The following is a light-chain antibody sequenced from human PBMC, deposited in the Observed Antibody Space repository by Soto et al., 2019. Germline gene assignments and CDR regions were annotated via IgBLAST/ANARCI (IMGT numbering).Light chain of an antibody. Sequence: EIVLTQSPATLSLSPWERATLSCRASQSVSSYLAWYQQKPGQAPRLLIYDASNRATGIPARFSGSGSGTDCTLTISSLAPEDFAVYYCQQRSNWPPKITVGQGTRMEIK. CDR1: QSVSSY. V-gene: IGKV3-11*01. J-gene: IGKJ5*01. CDR2: DAS. CDR3: QQRSNWPPKIT.